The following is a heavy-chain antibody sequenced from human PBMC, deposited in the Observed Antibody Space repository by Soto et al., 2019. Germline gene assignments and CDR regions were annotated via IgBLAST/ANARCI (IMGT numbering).Heavy chain of an antibody. CDR1: GFTSSRHS. CDR2: ISYDGSIK. J-gene: IGHJ4*02. V-gene: IGHV3-30-3*01. Sequence: QVQLVESGGGVVQPGRSLRLSCPASGFTSSRHSIQWVRQAPGKGLEWVAVISYDGSIKYYADSVKGRFTISRDNSKNTAYLQMNSLRAEDTAVFYCAREWSTSGDLDYWGQGTLVIVSS. D-gene: IGHD3-10*01. CDR3: AREWSTSGDLDY.